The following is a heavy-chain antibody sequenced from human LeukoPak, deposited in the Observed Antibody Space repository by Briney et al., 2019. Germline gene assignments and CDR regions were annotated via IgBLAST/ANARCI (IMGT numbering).Heavy chain of an antibody. J-gene: IGHJ4*02. CDR2: ISGSGGST. CDR3: AKPLMITFGGVIVRPPGY. CDR1: GFTFSSYA. Sequence: PGGSLRLSCAASGFTFSSYAMSWVRQAPGKGLEWVSAISGSGGSTYYADSVKGRFTISRDNSKNTLYLQMNSLRAEDTAVYYCAKPLMITFGGVIVRPPGYWGQGTLVTVSS. D-gene: IGHD3-16*02. V-gene: IGHV3-23*01.